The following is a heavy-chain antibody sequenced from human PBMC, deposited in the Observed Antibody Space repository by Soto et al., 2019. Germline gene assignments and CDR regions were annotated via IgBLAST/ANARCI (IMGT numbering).Heavy chain of an antibody. CDR1: GYTFTNYA. V-gene: IGHV1-3*05. J-gene: IGHJ4*02. CDR2: INAGNGNT. Sequence: QVQLVQSGAEEKKPGASVKVSCKAPGYTFTNYATHWVRQAPGQRLEWMGWINAGNGNTKYSQKFLGRVNITRDTSASTAYMELSSLRSEDTAVYYCARVSGYYLPDYWGQGTLVTVSS. D-gene: IGHD5-12*01. CDR3: ARVSGYYLPDY.